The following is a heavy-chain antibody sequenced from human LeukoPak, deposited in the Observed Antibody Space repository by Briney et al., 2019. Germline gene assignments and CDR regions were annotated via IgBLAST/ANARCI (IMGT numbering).Heavy chain of an antibody. Sequence: GGSLRLSCAASGFTFNIYSINWVRQAPGKGLEWVSHITASGTAMFYADSVKGRFTISRDNAKNSLYLQMNSLRDEDTAVYYCASSGSYRFDYWGQGTLVTVSS. V-gene: IGHV3-48*02. D-gene: IGHD1-26*01. CDR2: ITASGTAM. J-gene: IGHJ4*02. CDR1: GFTFNIYS. CDR3: ASSGSYRFDY.